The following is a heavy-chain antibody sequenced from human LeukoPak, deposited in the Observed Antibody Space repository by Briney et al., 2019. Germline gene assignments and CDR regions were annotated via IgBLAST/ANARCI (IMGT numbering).Heavy chain of an antibody. CDR1: GYTFTVNY. J-gene: IGHJ4*02. V-gene: IGHV1-2*02. CDR2: MNPNSGVT. Sequence: GASVTVSCKPSGYTFTVNYLHWVRQAPGQGLEWVGWMNPNSGVTVYAQNFQGRVTMTRDTSISKAYMELSSLTSDDTAVYYCTRGAGTSWFDYWGQGSLVTVSS. CDR3: TRGAGTSWFDY. D-gene: IGHD2-2*01.